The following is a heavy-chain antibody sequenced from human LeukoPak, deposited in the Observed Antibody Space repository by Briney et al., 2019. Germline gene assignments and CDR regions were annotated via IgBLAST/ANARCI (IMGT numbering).Heavy chain of an antibody. D-gene: IGHD6-19*01. CDR3: ARPYSSGWYGAFDI. V-gene: IGHV4-61*01. CDR1: GGSVSSGSDY. J-gene: IGHJ3*02. Sequence: PSETLSLTCTVSGGSVSSGSDYWSWIRQPPGKGLEWIGYIYYSGSTKYNPSLKSRVTISVDTSKNQFSLKLSSVTAADTAVYYCARPYSSGWYGAFDIWGQGTMGTVSS. CDR2: IYYSGST.